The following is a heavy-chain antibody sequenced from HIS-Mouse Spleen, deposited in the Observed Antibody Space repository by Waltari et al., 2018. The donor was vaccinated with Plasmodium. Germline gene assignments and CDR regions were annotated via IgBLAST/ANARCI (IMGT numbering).Heavy chain of an antibody. Sequence: QVQLQESGPGLVKPSETLSLTCTVSGGSIRSYYWSWLRQPPGKGLEWIGYIYYSGSTNYNPSLKSRVTISVDTSKNQFSLKLSSVTAADTAVYYCARDCSSTSCLDAFDIWGQGTMVTVSS. CDR1: GGSIRSYY. CDR2: IYYSGST. V-gene: IGHV4-59*01. J-gene: IGHJ3*02. CDR3: ARDCSSTSCLDAFDI. D-gene: IGHD2-2*01.